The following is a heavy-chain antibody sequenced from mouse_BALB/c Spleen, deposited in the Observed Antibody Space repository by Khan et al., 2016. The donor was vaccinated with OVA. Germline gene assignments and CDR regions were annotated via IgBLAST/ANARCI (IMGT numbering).Heavy chain of an antibody. D-gene: IGHD3-3*01. V-gene: IGHV3-2*02. CDR1: GYSITSDYA. Sequence: EVQLQESGPGLVKPSQSLSLTCTVTGYSITSDYAWHWIRQFPGNRLEWMGYITYSGRTSYTPSLKSRISITRDTSKNQFFLQLNSVTIDDTATYYCSGGRAYWGQGTLVTVSA. CDR2: ITYSGRT. J-gene: IGHJ3*01. CDR3: SGGRAY.